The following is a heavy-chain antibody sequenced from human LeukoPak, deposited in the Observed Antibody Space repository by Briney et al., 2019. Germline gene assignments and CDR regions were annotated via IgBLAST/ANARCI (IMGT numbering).Heavy chain of an antibody. Sequence: GASLRLSCAASGFTFSSYAMSWVRQAPGKGLEWVSAISGSGGSTYYADSVKGRFTISRDNSKNTLYLQMNSLRAEDTAVYYCAKDQTYDFWSGSPVWFDPWGQGTLVIVSS. CDR3: AKDQTYDFWSGSPVWFDP. V-gene: IGHV3-23*01. CDR1: GFTFSSYA. D-gene: IGHD3-3*01. J-gene: IGHJ5*02. CDR2: ISGSGGST.